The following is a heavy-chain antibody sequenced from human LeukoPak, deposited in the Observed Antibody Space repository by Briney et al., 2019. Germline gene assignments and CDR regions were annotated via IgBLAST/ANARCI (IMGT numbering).Heavy chain of an antibody. V-gene: IGHV3-49*04. J-gene: IGHJ1*01. CDR2: IRSKAYGGTT. CDR3: TRGSSSSWYIFQH. D-gene: IGHD6-13*01. Sequence: GGSLRLSCTASGFTFGDYAMSWVRQAPGKGLEGVGFIRSKAYGGTTEYAASVKGRFTISRDDSKSIAYLQMNSLKTEDTAVYYCTRGSSSSWYIFQHWGQGTLVTVSS. CDR1: GFTFGDYA.